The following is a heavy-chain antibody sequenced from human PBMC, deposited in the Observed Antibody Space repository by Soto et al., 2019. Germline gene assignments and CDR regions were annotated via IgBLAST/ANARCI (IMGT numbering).Heavy chain of an antibody. CDR2: INAGNGNT. V-gene: IGHV1-3*01. Sequence: QVQLVQSGAEVKKPGASVKVSCKASGYTFTSYAMHWVRQAPGQRLEWMGWINAGNGNTKYSQKFQGRVTITRDTTASTAYMELSSRRSEDTAVYYCARDQGLGFGELLAVSQGYYYGMDVWGQGTTVTVSS. CDR1: GYTFTSYA. J-gene: IGHJ6*02. D-gene: IGHD3-10*01. CDR3: ARDQGLGFGELLAVSQGYYYGMDV.